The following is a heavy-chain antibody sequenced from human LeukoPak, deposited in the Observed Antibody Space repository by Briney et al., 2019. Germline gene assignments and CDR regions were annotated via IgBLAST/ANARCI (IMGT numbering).Heavy chain of an antibody. J-gene: IGHJ4*02. CDR2: IYYSGST. D-gene: IGHD3-3*01. V-gene: IGHV4-39*01. CDR1: GGSISGTPYY. Sequence: PSETLSLTCTVSGGSISGTPYYWGWIRQPPGKGLEWIGSIYYSGSTYYNPSLKSRVTISVDTSKNQFSLKLSSVTAADTAVYYCARWLIGDFWVGYYFDYWGQGTLVTVSS. CDR3: ARWLIGDFWVGYYFDY.